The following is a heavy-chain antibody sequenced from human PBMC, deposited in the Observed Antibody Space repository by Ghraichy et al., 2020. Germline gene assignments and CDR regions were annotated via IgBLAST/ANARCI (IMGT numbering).Heavy chain of an antibody. Sequence: LSLTCAVSTFTFSSHWMHWVRQAPGKGLVWVSRINTDGSSTTYADSVKGRFTISRDNAKNTLHLQMSSLRAEDTAVYYCVTGESSTSWGYFDYWGQGTLVTVSS. J-gene: IGHJ4*02. CDR2: INTDGSST. CDR3: VTGESSTSWGYFDY. V-gene: IGHV3-74*01. D-gene: IGHD3-16*01. CDR1: TFTFSSHW.